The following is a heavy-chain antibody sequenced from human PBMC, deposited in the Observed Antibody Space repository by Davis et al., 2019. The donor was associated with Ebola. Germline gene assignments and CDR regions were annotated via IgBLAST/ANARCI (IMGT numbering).Heavy chain of an antibody. D-gene: IGHD2-2*01. CDR1: GGSISSGGYY. Sequence: SETLSLTCTVSGGSISSGGYYWSWIRQPPGKGLEWIGYIYYSGSTYYNPSLKSRVTISVDTSKNQFSLKLSSVTAADTAVYYCARALYCSTTSCYPNYWYFDLWGRGTLVTVSS. CDR3: ARALYCSTTSCYPNYWYFDL. V-gene: IGHV4-30-4*08. J-gene: IGHJ2*01. CDR2: IYYSGST.